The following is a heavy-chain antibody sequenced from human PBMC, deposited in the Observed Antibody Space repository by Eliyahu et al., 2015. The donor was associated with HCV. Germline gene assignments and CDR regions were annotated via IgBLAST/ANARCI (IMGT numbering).Heavy chain of an antibody. Sequence: EVQLVESGGGLVKPGGSLXLSXAAXGXXFSKAWMSWVRQAPGKGPEWXGRIKSKTDGXTXDYAAPVKGRFTISRDDSKSTLYLQMNSLKTEDTAVYYCTTGAPGGFDYYLDVWGQGTTVTVSS. J-gene: IGHJ6*03. V-gene: IGHV3-15*01. CDR1: GXXFSKAW. CDR2: IKSKTDGXTX. D-gene: IGHD3-10*01. CDR3: TTGAPGGFDYYLDV.